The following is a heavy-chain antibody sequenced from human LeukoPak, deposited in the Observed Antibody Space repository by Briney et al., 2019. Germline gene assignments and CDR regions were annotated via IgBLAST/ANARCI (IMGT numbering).Heavy chain of an antibody. V-gene: IGHV3-23*01. J-gene: IGHJ3*02. CDR1: GFTFSSYA. D-gene: IGHD2-15*01. Sequence: QPGGSLRLSCAASGFTFSSYAVSWVRQTPGQGLEWVSAVSSSGSSAYYADSVKGRFTISRDNSKNTVYLQVNSLRAEDTAVYYCARACSGGSCYLAAFDIWGQGTMVTVSS. CDR2: VSSSGSSA. CDR3: ARACSGGSCYLAAFDI.